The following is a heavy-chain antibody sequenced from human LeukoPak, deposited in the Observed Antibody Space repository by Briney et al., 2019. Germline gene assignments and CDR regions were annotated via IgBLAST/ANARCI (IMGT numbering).Heavy chain of an antibody. CDR3: ARDIVVVPAAIEANQKYYYYYGMDV. V-gene: IGHV1-8*01. D-gene: IGHD2-2*01. CDR2: MNPNSGNT. CDR1: GYTFTSYD. Sequence: ASVKVSCKASGYTFTSYDIKGVRQATGQGLEWMGWMNPNSGNTGYAQKFQGRVTMTRNTSISTAYMELSSLRSEDTAVYYCARDIVVVPAAIEANQKYYYYYGMDVWGQGTTVTVSS. J-gene: IGHJ6*02.